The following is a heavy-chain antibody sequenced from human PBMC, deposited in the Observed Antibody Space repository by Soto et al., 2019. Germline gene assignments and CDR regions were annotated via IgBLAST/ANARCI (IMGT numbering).Heavy chain of an antibody. Sequence: SETLSLTCAVYGGSFSGHSWTWIRQSPGKGLEWIGDINHSGRVNYSPSLKSRVTISLDTSKNQFSLTLSAVTAADTAMYYCSTRAYDTNGYYRFDPWGQGNLVTVSS. CDR2: INHSGRV. V-gene: IGHV4-34*01. CDR1: GGSFSGHS. CDR3: STRAYDTNGYYRFDP. D-gene: IGHD3-22*01. J-gene: IGHJ5*01.